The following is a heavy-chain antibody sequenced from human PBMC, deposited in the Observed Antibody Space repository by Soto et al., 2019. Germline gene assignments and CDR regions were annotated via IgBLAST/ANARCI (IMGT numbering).Heavy chain of an antibody. CDR2: IHRTGST. CDR1: GGSVGSDNW. J-gene: IGHJ6*02. CDR3: AQNGPSRLAV. D-gene: IGHD1-1*01. V-gene: IGHV4-4*02. Sequence: QVQLRESGPGLMKPSETLYLTCAVSGGSVGSDNWWNWVRQTPGKGLEWIGEIHRTGSTHYNPSPTSRVTLSVATSKNQFSLRLTSATAADTAFYFCAQNGPSRLAVWGQGTTVTVSS.